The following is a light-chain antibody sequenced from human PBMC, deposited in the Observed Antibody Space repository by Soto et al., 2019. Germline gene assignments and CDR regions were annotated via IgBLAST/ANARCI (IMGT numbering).Light chain of an antibody. V-gene: IGKV3-20*01. CDR1: QSISSY. CDR3: QQYGSSPPIT. J-gene: IGKJ5*01. CDR2: GAS. Sequence: EVVLTQSPDTLSLPPGARDTLSCRASQSISSYLAWYQQQPGQAPRLLIYGASSRATGIPDRFSGSGSGTDFTLTISRLEPEDFAVYYCQQYGSSPPITFGQGTRLEIK.